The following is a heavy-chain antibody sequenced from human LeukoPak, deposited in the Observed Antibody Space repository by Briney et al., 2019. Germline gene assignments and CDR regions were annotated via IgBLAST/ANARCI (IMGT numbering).Heavy chain of an antibody. D-gene: IGHD5-24*01. V-gene: IGHV3-7*01. CDR2: IKKDGSEK. CDR1: GFTFSSYW. CDR3: ARVLLPAGEMATIKGFDY. J-gene: IGHJ4*02. Sequence: GGSLRLSCEASGFTFSSYWMSWVRQAPGKGLEWVANIKKDGSEKYYVDSVKGRFTISRDSAKTSLYLQMISLRAEDTAVYYCARVLLPAGEMATIKGFDYWGQGTLVTVSS.